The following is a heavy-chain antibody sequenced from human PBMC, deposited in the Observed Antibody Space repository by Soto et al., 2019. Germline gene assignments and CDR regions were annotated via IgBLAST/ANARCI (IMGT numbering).Heavy chain of an antibody. J-gene: IGHJ4*02. Sequence: SLRLSCAASGFTFSSYAMSWVRQAPGKGLEWVSAISGSGGSTYYADSVKGRFTISRDNSKNTLYLQMNSLRAEDTAVYYCAKVQYSGYDYPADYWGQGTLVTVSS. D-gene: IGHD5-12*01. CDR2: ISGSGGST. CDR3: AKVQYSGYDYPADY. V-gene: IGHV3-23*01. CDR1: GFTFSSYA.